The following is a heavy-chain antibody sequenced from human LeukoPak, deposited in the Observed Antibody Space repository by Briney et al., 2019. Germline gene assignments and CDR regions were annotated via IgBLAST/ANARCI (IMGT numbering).Heavy chain of an antibody. V-gene: IGHV4-34*01. CDR1: GGSFSGYY. CDR2: INHSGST. J-gene: IGHJ3*02. Sequence: PSETLSLTCAVYGGSFSGYYWSWIRQPPGKGLEWIGEINHSGSTNYNPSLKSRVTISVDKSKNQFSLKLSSVTAADTAVYYCARPRDSSGYYDAFDIWGQGTMVTVSS. D-gene: IGHD3-22*01. CDR3: ARPRDSSGYYDAFDI.